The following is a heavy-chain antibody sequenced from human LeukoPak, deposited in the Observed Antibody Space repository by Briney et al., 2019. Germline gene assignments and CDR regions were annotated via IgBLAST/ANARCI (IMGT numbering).Heavy chain of an antibody. Sequence: GASMKVSFKSSGFTFTDHYIHWVRQGPGRGLEWMGYIGPHSTFTSSPQEFQGRVTMTRDASMSTAYMELTRLTSDDTAVYYCVREGEGPLSKDFDYWGQGTLVTVSS. J-gene: IGHJ4*02. V-gene: IGHV1-2*02. CDR1: GFTFTDHY. CDR2: IGPHSTFT. D-gene: IGHD2/OR15-2a*01. CDR3: VREGEGPLSKDFDY.